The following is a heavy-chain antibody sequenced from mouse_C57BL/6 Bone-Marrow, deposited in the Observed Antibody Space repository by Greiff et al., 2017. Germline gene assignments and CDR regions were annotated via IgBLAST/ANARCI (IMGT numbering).Heavy chain of an antibody. CDR2: ISDGGSYT. CDR1: GFTFSSYA. D-gene: IGHD1-1*01. V-gene: IGHV5-4*03. J-gene: IGHJ3*01. CDR3: ERDVRYYDSSPFAY. Sequence: EVMLVESGGGLVKPGGSLKLSCAASGFTFSSYAMSWVRQTPEKRLEWVATISDGGSYTYYPDNVKGRFTISRDNAKNNLYLQMSHLKSEDTAVYYCERDVRYYDSSPFAYWGQGTLVTVSA.